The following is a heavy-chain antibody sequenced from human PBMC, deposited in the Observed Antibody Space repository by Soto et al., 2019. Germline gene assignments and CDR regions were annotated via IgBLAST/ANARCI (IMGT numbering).Heavy chain of an antibody. CDR2: LSAYNGNT. D-gene: IGHD3-16*02. Sequence: QVQLVQSGAEVKKPGASVKVSCKASGYTFTSYGISWVRQAPGQGLEWMGWLSAYNGNTNYAQKLQGRVTMTTDTATSTANMELRSLRSDDTAVYDWAREIMITFGGVIVRGAADYWGQGTLVTVSS. CDR1: GYTFTSYG. V-gene: IGHV1-18*01. CDR3: AREIMITFGGVIVRGAADY. J-gene: IGHJ4*02.